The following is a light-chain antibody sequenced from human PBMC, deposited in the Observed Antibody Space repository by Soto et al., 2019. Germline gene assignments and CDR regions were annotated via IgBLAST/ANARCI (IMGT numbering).Light chain of an antibody. J-gene: IGLJ1*01. CDR1: SSDVGGYKY. CDR2: DVN. Sequence: QSALTQPRSVSGSPGQSVTISCTGTSSDVGGYKYVSWYQQHPGKAPKVIIFDVNKRPSGVPGRFSGSKSGNTASLTISGLQTEDDADYYCCSYTGSFYIFXTGTKVTVL. V-gene: IGLV2-11*01. CDR3: CSYTGSFYI.